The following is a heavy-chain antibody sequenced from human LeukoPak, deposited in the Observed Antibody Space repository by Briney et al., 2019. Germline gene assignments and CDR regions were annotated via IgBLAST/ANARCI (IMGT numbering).Heavy chain of an antibody. CDR1: GFSFSSYD. D-gene: IGHD3-16*02. V-gene: IGHV3-33*01. Sequence: GGSLRLSCAASGFSFSSYDMHWVRQAPGEGLEWVAVIWYDGSNKYHADSVKGRFTISRDNSKNTLYLQMNSLRAEDTAVYYCARDLGYPDYWGQGTLVAVSS. CDR3: ARDLGYPDY. CDR2: IWYDGSNK. J-gene: IGHJ4*02.